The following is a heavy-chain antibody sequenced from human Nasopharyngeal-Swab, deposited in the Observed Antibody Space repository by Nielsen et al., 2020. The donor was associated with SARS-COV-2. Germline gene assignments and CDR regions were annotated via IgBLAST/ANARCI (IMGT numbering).Heavy chain of an antibody. J-gene: IGHJ4*02. D-gene: IGHD3-16*01. CDR1: GFTFSNYA. V-gene: IGHV3-30-3*01. Sequence: GESLKISCAASGFTFSNYALHWVRQAPGKGLEWVAVISYDGSLKYYANSVKGRFSISRDNSRNTLNLHMNSLRTDDTGVFYCATEGGSTDFNYWGRGTLVTVSS. CDR2: ISYDGSLK. CDR3: ATEGGSTDFNY.